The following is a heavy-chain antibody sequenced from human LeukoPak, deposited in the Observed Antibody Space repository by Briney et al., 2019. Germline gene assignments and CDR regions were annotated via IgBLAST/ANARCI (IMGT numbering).Heavy chain of an antibody. CDR1: GFTFSSSN. CDR2: ISGVTTSI. J-gene: IGHJ4*02. CDR3: ARISGYDRRY. V-gene: IGHV3-48*04. D-gene: IGHD5-12*01. Sequence: GRSLRLSCAASGFTFSSSNMNWVRQAPGKGLEWVSYISGVTTSIYYADSVKGRFTISRDNAKNSLYLQMNSLRVEDTAVYYCARISGYDRRYWGQGTLVTVSS.